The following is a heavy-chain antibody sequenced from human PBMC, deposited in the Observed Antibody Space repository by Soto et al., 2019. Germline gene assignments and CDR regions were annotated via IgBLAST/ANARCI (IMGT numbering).Heavy chain of an antibody. CDR2: IWHDGNNK. D-gene: IGHD1-26*01. V-gene: IGHV3-33*08. J-gene: IGHJ6*02. Sequence: GGSLRLSSASSGFTFSNYGRHLVRQAPGKGLEWVAIIWHDGNNKYYADSVRGRFIIPRDNSKNRLYLQMNSLRAEDTAVYYCASDLVGASDSYGLDVWGQGTPVNVSS. CDR3: ASDLVGASDSYGLDV. CDR1: GFTFSNYG.